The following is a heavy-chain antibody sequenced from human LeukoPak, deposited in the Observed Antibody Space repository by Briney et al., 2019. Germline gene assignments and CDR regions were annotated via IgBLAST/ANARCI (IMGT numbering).Heavy chain of an antibody. CDR2: IYHSGST. Sequence: SETLSLTCTVSGGSMSSGNYYWSWIRQPPGKGLEWIGEIYHSGSTNYNPSLKSRVTISVDKSKNQFSLKLSSVTAADTAVYYCAINSPAYCGGDCYSDYWGQGTLVTVSS. CDR3: AINSPAYCGGDCYSDY. J-gene: IGHJ4*02. D-gene: IGHD2-21*02. CDR1: GGSMSSGNYY. V-gene: IGHV4-61*05.